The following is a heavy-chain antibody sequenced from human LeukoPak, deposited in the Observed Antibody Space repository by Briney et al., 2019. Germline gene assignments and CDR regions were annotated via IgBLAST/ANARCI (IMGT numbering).Heavy chain of an antibody. J-gene: IGHJ5*02. CDR1: GFTFSSYS. V-gene: IGHV3-21*01. Sequence: GGSLTLSCAASGFTFSSYSMNWIRQAPGKGLEWVASINSSSSYIYYADSVKGRFTISRDNAKNSLYLQMNSLRPEDTAVYYCASGYCSSTSCHRFDPWGQGTLVTVSS. CDR3: ASGYCSSTSCHRFDP. CDR2: INSSSSYI. D-gene: IGHD2-2*01.